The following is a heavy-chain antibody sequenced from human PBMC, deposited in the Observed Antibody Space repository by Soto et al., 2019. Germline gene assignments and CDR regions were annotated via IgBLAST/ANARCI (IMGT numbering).Heavy chain of an antibody. D-gene: IGHD3-22*01. CDR1: GFTFSSYA. CDR3: ARDYYDSSGYYLDYYYYGMDV. V-gene: IGHV3-30-3*01. Sequence: GGSLRLSCAASGFTFSSYAMHWVRQAPGKGLEWVAVISYDGSNKYYADSVKGRFTISRDNSKNTLYLQMNSLRAEDTAVYYCARDYYDSSGYYLDYYYYGMDVWGQGTTVTVSS. CDR2: ISYDGSNK. J-gene: IGHJ6*02.